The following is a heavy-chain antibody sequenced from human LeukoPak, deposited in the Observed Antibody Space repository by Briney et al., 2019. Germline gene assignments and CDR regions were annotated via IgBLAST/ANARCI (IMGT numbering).Heavy chain of an antibody. CDR3: AKRLMGATTVDY. CDR2: ISGSGGST. CDR1: GFTFSSYA. Sequence: GGSLRLSRAASGFTFSSYAMSWVRQAPGKGLEWVSAISGSGGSTYYAGSVKGRFTISRDNSKNTLYLQMNSLRAEDTAVYYCAKRLMGATTVDYWGQGTLVTVPS. V-gene: IGHV3-23*01. D-gene: IGHD1-26*01. J-gene: IGHJ4*02.